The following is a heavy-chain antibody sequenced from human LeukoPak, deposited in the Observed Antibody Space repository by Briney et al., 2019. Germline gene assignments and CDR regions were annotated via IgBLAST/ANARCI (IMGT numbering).Heavy chain of an antibody. J-gene: IGHJ4*02. CDR1: GYTFTSYG. Sequence: ASVKVSCKASGYTFTSYGISWVRQAPGQGLEWMGWISAYNGNTNYAQKLQGRVTMTTDTSTRTAYMELRSLRSDDTAVYYCARVNNYGGNSPFDYWGQGTLVTVSS. CDR3: ARVNNYGGNSPFDY. V-gene: IGHV1-18*01. D-gene: IGHD4-23*01. CDR2: ISAYNGNT.